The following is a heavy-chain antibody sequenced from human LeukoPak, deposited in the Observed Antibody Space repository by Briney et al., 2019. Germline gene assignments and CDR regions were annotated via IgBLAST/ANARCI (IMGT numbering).Heavy chain of an antibody. V-gene: IGHV1-18*01. D-gene: IGHD6-13*01. J-gene: IGHJ6*03. Sequence: GASVKVSCKASGYTFSSYGITWVRQAPGQGLEWMGWISGYNGNTNYAQKFQSRVTMTTDTSTSTAYMELRSLRSDDTAVYYCARDKYGRWQQLGVHYYYYMDVWGKGTTVTISS. CDR2: ISGYNGNT. CDR1: GYTFSSYG. CDR3: ARDKYGRWQQLGVHYYYYMDV.